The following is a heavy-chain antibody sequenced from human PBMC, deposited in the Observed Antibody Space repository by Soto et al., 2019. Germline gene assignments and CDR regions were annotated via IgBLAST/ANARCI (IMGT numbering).Heavy chain of an antibody. J-gene: IGHJ4*02. CDR2: VYNSGST. CDR1: GGSNSSNY. D-gene: IGHD6-13*01. CDR3: ARYRREAVAGYTLDN. Sequence: QVQLQESGPGLVKASETLSLTCTVSGGSNSSNYWTWIRQPPGKGLEWIGYVYNSGSTNYNPSLKSRVTISEATSKSQFALKVNSMTAADTAVYYCARYRREAVAGYTLDNWGQGILVTVSS. V-gene: IGHV4-59*01.